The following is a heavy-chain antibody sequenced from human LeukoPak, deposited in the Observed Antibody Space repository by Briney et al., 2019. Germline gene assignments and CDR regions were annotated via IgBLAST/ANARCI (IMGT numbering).Heavy chain of an antibody. CDR1: GFTFSDYW. CDR2: IISNENSA. D-gene: IGHD6-13*01. CDR3: VRGGIASAFDI. V-gene: IGHV3-74*01. J-gene: IGHJ3*02. Sequence: GGSLRLSCAASGFTFSDYWMYWVRQAPGKGLVWVSRIISNENSATYADSVKGRFTIFRDNAKNTLYLQMNSLRAEDTAVYYCVRGGIASAFDIWGQGTMVTVSS.